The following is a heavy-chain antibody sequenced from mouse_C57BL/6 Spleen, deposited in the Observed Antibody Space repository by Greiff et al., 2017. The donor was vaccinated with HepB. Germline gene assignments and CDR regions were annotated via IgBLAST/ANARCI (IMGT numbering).Heavy chain of an antibody. CDR3: TRAYYYGSSYGYFDY. CDR1: GYTFTDYE. V-gene: IGHV1-15*01. D-gene: IGHD1-1*01. Sequence: QVQLKQSGAELVRPGASVTLSCKASGYTFTDYEMHWVKQTPVHGLEWIGAIDPETGGTAYNQKFKGKAILTADKTSSTAYMELRSLTSEDSAVYYCTRAYYYGSSYGYFDYWGQGTTLTVSS. CDR2: IDPETGGT. J-gene: IGHJ2*01.